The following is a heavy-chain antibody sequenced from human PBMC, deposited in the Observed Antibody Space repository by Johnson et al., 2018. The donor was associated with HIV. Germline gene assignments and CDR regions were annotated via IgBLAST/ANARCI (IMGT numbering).Heavy chain of an antibody. CDR3: ARVGANFDAFDI. J-gene: IGHJ3*02. Sequence: VESGGGLVKPGGSLRLSCAASGFTFSDYYMSWIRQATGKGLEWVSYISSSGTTVYYADSVKGRFTISRDNAKNSLFLQMNSLRAEDTAVNYCARVGANFDAFDIWGQGTMVTVSS. D-gene: IGHD4/OR15-4a*01. V-gene: IGHV3-11*04. CDR2: ISSSGTTV. CDR1: GFTFSDYY.